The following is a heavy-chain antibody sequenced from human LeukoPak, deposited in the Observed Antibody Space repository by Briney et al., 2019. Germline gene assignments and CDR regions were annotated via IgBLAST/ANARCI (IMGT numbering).Heavy chain of an antibody. J-gene: IGHJ4*02. V-gene: IGHV3-48*03. D-gene: IGHD3-10*01. CDR2: ISSSGSTI. CDR3: ARGDLYYGSGSYPTPIFDY. CDR1: GFTFSSYE. Sequence: GGSLRLSCAASGFTFSSYETNWVRQAPGKGLEWVSYISSSGSTIYYADSVKGRFTISRDNAKNSLYLQMNSLRAEDTAVYYCARGDLYYGSGSYPTPIFDYWGQGTLVTVSS.